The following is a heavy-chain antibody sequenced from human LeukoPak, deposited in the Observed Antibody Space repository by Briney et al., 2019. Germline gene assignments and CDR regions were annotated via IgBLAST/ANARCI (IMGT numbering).Heavy chain of an antibody. V-gene: IGHV1-69*05. D-gene: IGHD5-12*01. Sequence: RASVKVSCKASGGTFSSYAISWVRQAPGQGLEWMGGIIPIFGTANYAQKFQGRVTITTDESTSTAYMELSSLRSEDTAVYYCAREEVALFDPWGQGTLATVSS. CDR1: GGTFSSYA. CDR2: IIPIFGTA. CDR3: AREEVALFDP. J-gene: IGHJ5*02.